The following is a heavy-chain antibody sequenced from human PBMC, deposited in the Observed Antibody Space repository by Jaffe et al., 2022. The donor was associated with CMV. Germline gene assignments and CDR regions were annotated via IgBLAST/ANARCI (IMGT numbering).Heavy chain of an antibody. Sequence: QLQLQESGPGLVKPSETLSLTCTVSGGSISSSSYYWGWIRQPPGKGLEWIGSIYYSGSTYYNPSLKSRVTISVDTSKNQFSLKLSSVTAADTAVYYCARLRRAEGGLVDYWGQGTLVTVSS. CDR2: IYYSGST. CDR3: ARLRRAEGGLVDY. V-gene: IGHV4-39*01. CDR1: GGSISSSSYY. D-gene: IGHD3-3*01. J-gene: IGHJ4*02.